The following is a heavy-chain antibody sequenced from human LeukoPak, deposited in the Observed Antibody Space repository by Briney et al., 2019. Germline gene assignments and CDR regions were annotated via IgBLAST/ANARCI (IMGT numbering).Heavy chain of an antibody. D-gene: IGHD6-19*01. V-gene: IGHV4-31*03. CDR2: IYYSGST. CDR3: ARREISGPLDY. CDR1: GGSISSGGYY. J-gene: IGHJ4*02. Sequence: KPSQTLSLTCTVSGGSISSGGYYWSWIRQHPGKGLEWIGYIYYSGSTYYNPSLKSRVTISVDTSKNQFSLRLSSVTAADTAVYYCARREISGPLDYWGQGTLVTVSS.